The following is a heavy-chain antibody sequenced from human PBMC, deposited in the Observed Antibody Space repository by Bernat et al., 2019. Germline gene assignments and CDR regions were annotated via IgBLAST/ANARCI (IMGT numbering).Heavy chain of an antibody. CDR2: INPSNDNT. CDR3: ARDHSPEYCTSMSCPRGGWFDP. J-gene: IGHJ5*02. CDR1: GYTFSSYG. V-gene: IGHV1-18*04. D-gene: IGHD2-2*01. Sequence: QVHLVQSGVEVKEPGASVKVSCKASGYTFSSYGISWVRQAPGQGLEWMGWINPSNDNTNYAQNLQGRVTMTTDTFTNTAYMELRSLRSDDTAVYYCARDHSPEYCTSMSCPRGGWFDPWGQGTLVTVSS.